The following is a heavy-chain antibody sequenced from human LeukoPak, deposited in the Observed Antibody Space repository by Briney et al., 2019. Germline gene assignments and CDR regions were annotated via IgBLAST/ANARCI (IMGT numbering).Heavy chain of an antibody. CDR1: GGTFSIYS. CDR3: ARDVDSSMVTNWFDS. J-gene: IGHJ5*01. D-gene: IGHD5-18*01. V-gene: IGHV1-69*13. CDR2: IIVIFGTQ. Sequence: SVRVSYRASGGTFSIYSFSWVRQAPGQGREWLGGIIVIFGTQNYPQKFHGRVTITADESTSTVYMELSSLRSEDTAMYYCARDVDSSMVTNWFDSWGQGTLVTVSS.